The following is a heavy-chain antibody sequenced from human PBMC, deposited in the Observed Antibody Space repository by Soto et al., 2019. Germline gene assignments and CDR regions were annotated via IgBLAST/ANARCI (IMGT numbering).Heavy chain of an antibody. V-gene: IGHV3-74*01. CDR3: VGGLDGDN. CDR1: GLTFSSYW. J-gene: IGHJ4*02. Sequence: EVQLVESGGDLVQPGGSLRLSCAVSGLTFSSYWMHWVRQAPGKGLEWVSRIDSDGSRTNYADSVKGRFTISRDNAKNTLYLQMNSLSADDAAVYCCVGGLDGDNGGQGTLVIVSS. CDR2: IDSDGSRT.